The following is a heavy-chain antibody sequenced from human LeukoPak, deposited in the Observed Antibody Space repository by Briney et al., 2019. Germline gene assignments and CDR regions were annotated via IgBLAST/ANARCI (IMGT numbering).Heavy chain of an antibody. D-gene: IGHD2-2*01. CDR1: GFTFSSYF. CDR2: ISGGGGST. Sequence: GGSLRLSCAASGFTFSSYFMNWVRQAPGKGLEWVSVISGGGGSTYYADSVKGRFTISRDNSKNTLFLRMNSLRAEDTAVYYCAKGGYCSSTSCYVGWFDPWGQGTLVTVSS. V-gene: IGHV3-23*01. CDR3: AKGGYCSSTSCYVGWFDP. J-gene: IGHJ5*02.